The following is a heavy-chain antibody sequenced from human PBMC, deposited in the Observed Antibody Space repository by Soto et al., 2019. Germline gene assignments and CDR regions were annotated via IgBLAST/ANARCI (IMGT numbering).Heavy chain of an antibody. CDR2: VFFDENNI. CDR1: GFTLSSHG. D-gene: IGHD3-3*01. Sequence: QVQLVESGGGVVQSGRSLRLFCAASGFTLSSHGMHWVLQAPGKGLEWVAFVFFDENNIYYADSVKGRFTIFRDSAKNTLYLQMNSLRSEDTAVYYGAKDALFTIDEYHMDVWGKGTTVTVSS. V-gene: IGHV3-30*18. J-gene: IGHJ6*03. CDR3: AKDALFTIDEYHMDV.